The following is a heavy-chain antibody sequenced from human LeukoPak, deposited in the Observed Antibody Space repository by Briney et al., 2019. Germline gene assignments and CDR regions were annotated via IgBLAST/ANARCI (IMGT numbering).Heavy chain of an antibody. D-gene: IGHD3-3*01. Sequence: SETLSLTCTVSGGSVSSGTYYWSWIRQPPGKGLEWIGYIYYSGSTYYNPSLKSRVTISVDTSKNQFSLKLSSVTAADTAVYYCARVLRFLEWSRDDAFDIWGQGTMVTVSS. CDR2: IYYSGST. CDR3: ARVLRFLEWSRDDAFDI. CDR1: GGSVSSGTYY. J-gene: IGHJ3*02. V-gene: IGHV4-31*03.